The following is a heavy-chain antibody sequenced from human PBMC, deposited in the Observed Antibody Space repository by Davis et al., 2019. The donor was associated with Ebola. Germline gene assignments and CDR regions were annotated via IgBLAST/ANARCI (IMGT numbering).Heavy chain of an antibody. D-gene: IGHD2-2*01. CDR1: GYTFTSHA. CDR3: ARGASQLISLLPFPFDH. Sequence: ASVKVSCKASGYTFTSHAVTWVRQAPGQGLEWMGWISTYNGHTNYPQHLQGRVTMTTDTSTSTAYLEVRSLTSDDTAVYFCARGASQLISLLPFPFDHWGQGTVVTVSS. V-gene: IGHV1-18*01. CDR2: ISTYNGHT. J-gene: IGHJ4*02.